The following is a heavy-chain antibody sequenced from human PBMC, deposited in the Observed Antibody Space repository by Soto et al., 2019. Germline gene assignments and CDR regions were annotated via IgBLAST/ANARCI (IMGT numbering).Heavy chain of an antibody. V-gene: IGHV1-46*01. CDR2: IHPDGGHT. CDR1: GYKFTNYY. Sequence: ASVKVSCKASGYKFTNYYVQWARQAPGQGLEWMGVIHPDGGHTTYSQKFQDRVTMTRDTFTRTIYMELSSLRSEDTAVYYCARGDIDCWGQGTLVTVSS. J-gene: IGHJ4*02. CDR3: ARGDIDC.